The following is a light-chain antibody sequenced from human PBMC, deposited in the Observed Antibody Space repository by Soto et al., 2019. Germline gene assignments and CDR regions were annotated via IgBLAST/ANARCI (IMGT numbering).Light chain of an antibody. V-gene: IGLV2-14*01. Sequence: QSALTQPASVSGSPGQSITISCTGTSSDIGGHHFVSWYQQQSGKAPKLVIYEVTDRPSGVSDRFSGSKSGNTASLTISGLQPEDEADYYCSSYTSSGLYVFGNGTKVTV. J-gene: IGLJ1*01. CDR3: SSYTSSGLYV. CDR2: EVT. CDR1: SSDIGGHHF.